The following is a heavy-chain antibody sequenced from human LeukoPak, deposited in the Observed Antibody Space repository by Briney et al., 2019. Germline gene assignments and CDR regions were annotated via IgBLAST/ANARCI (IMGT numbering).Heavy chain of an antibody. D-gene: IGHD5-18*01. CDR1: GFTFSSYS. J-gene: IGHJ4*02. CDR3: ARGGEQYSYGYGSFDY. Sequence: GGSLRLSCAASGFTFSSYSMNWVRQAPGKGLEWVSYISSSSSTIYYADSVKGRFTISRDNAKNSLYLQMNSLRAEDTAVYYCARGGEQYSYGYGSFDYWGQGTLVTVSS. V-gene: IGHV3-48*04. CDR2: ISSSSSTI.